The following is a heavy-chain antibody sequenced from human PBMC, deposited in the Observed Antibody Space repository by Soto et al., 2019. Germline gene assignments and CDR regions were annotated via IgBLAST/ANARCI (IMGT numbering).Heavy chain of an antibody. CDR2: IYYSGST. V-gene: IGHV4-59*01. CDR1: GFSISSYY. J-gene: IGHJ5*02. Sequence: SETLSLTCTFSGFSISSYYWILIRQPPGKGLEWIGYIYYSGSTNYNPSLKSRVTISVDTSKNQFSLKLSSVTAADTAVYYCARDGYGDYWWFDPWGQGTLVTVSS. D-gene: IGHD4-17*01. CDR3: ARDGYGDYWWFDP.